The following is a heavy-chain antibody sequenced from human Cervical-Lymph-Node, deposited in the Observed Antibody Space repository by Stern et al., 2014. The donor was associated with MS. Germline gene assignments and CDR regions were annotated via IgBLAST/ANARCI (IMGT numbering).Heavy chain of an antibody. V-gene: IGHV1-69*01. D-gene: IGHD4-17*01. CDR1: GGTFSTQA. J-gene: IGHJ6*02. CDR3: ATPSTVTVGGMDV. Sequence: VQLVQSGAEVKKPGSSVKVSCKASGGTFSTQAINWVRQAPGQGLEWVGGIIPIFGTPDCAQKVQDRVTITADESTSTAYMDLSSLRSEDTAVYYCATPSTVTVGGMDVWGQGTTVTVSS. CDR2: IIPIFGTP.